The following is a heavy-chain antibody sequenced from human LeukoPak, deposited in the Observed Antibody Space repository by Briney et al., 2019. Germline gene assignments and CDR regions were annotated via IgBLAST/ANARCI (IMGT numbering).Heavy chain of an antibody. CDR1: GFTFSDHY. D-gene: IGHD4-23*01. J-gene: IGHJ4*02. CDR2: ISSTGSSM. Sequence: GGSLRLSCAASGFTFSDHYMTWIRQAPGKGLEWVSYISSTGSSMYYADSVKGRFTISRDNAKNSLYLQMNSLRTEDTAVYYCARKTYGGNSWYFDYWGQGTLVTVSS. V-gene: IGHV3-11*04. CDR3: ARKTYGGNSWYFDY.